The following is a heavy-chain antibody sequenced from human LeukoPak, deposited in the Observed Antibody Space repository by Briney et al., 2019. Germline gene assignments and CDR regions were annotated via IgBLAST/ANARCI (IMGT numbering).Heavy chain of an antibody. D-gene: IGHD2-21*01. CDR1: GFTFTNYA. Sequence: GGSLRLSCAASGFTFTNYAISWVRQAPGKGLEWVSHISASDDSTYYADSAKGRFTVSRDNSKNTVYLQMNSVRAADTAKYYCAKGHINTGAYLYMDVWGKGTTVTVSS. V-gene: IGHV3-23*01. J-gene: IGHJ6*03. CDR3: AKGHINTGAYLYMDV. CDR2: ISASDDST.